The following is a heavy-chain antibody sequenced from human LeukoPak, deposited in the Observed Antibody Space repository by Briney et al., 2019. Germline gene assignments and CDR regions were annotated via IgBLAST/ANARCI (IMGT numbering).Heavy chain of an antibody. D-gene: IGHD6-19*01. CDR2: ISSSSSTI. CDR1: GFIFSSYN. Sequence: GGSLRLSCAASGFIFSSYNMNWVRQAPGKGLEWLSYISSSSSTIYYAYSVKRRFTISRDNAKNSLDLQMNSLRAEDTAVYYCARARPPSGWPFDFWGQGTLLTVSS. CDR3: ARARPPSGWPFDF. V-gene: IGHV3-48*01. J-gene: IGHJ4*02.